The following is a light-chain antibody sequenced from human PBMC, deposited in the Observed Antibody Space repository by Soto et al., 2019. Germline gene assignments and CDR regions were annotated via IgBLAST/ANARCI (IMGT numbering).Light chain of an antibody. V-gene: IGKV3-15*01. CDR1: QSVSSD. CDR2: GAS. CDR3: QQYNNWPPKHT. Sequence: EIVMTQSPATLSVSPGERATLSCRASQSVSSDLAWYHQKPGQAPRLLIYGASTRATGIPARFSGSGSGTEFTLTINSLQSEDFAVYYCQQYNNWPPKHTFGQGTKLEIK. J-gene: IGKJ2*01.